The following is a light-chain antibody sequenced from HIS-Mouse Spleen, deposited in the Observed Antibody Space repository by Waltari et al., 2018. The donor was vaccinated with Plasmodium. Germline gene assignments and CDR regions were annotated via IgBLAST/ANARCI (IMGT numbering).Light chain of an antibody. CDR1: ALPKQY. Sequence: SYELTQPPSVSVSPGQTARITCSGDALPKQYAYWYQQKPGQAPGLVIYKDSERPSGMPERLSGASSGTTVTLTVSGVQAEDEAGYYCQSAGSSGTYVVGTGTEVTVL. J-gene: IGLJ1*01. V-gene: IGLV3-25*03. CDR3: QSAGSSGTYV. CDR2: KDS.